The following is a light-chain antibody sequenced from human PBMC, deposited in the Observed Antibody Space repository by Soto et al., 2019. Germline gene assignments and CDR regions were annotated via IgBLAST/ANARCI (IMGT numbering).Light chain of an antibody. Sequence: DIQMTQSPSSLSASVGDRATITCRASQSISSYLNWYQQKPGKAPKLLIYAASSLQSGVPSRFSGSGSGTDFTLTISSLQPEDFATYYCQQSYSTLITFGQGTRLETK. J-gene: IGKJ5*01. CDR3: QQSYSTLIT. CDR1: QSISSY. V-gene: IGKV1-39*01. CDR2: AAS.